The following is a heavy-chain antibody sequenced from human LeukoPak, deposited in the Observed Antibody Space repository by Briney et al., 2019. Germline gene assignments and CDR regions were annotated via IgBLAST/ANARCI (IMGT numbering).Heavy chain of an antibody. D-gene: IGHD3-22*01. CDR1: GGSISSGGYY. Sequence: PSQTLSLTCTVSGGSISSGGYYWSWIRQHPGKGLEWIGYIYYSGSTYHNPSLKSRVTISVDTSKNQFSLKLSSVTAADTAVYYCARVCYYDSSGYCYWGQGTLVTVSS. V-gene: IGHV4-31*03. CDR3: ARVCYYDSSGYCY. J-gene: IGHJ4*02. CDR2: IYYSGST.